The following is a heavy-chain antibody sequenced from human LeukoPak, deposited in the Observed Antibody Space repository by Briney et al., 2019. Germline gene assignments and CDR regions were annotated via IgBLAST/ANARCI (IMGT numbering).Heavy chain of an antibody. D-gene: IGHD3-10*01. CDR3: ARGSKFDY. Sequence: GGSLRLSCAASGFTFSTYAMHWVRQAPGKGLEWVAVISYDGSSKYYADSVKGRFTISRDNSKNTLYLQMNSLRAEDTAVYYCARGSKFDYWGQGILVTVSS. CDR1: GFTFSTYA. V-gene: IGHV3-30*04. J-gene: IGHJ4*02. CDR2: ISYDGSSK.